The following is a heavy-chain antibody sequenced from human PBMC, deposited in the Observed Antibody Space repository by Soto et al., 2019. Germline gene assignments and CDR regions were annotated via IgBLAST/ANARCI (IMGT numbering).Heavy chain of an antibody. Sequence: VAVISYDGSNKYYADSVKGRFTISRDNSKNTLYLQMNSLRAEDTAVYYCAKEAWELSGGYFDYWGQGTLVTVSS. J-gene: IGHJ4*02. D-gene: IGHD1-26*01. V-gene: IGHV3-30*18. CDR3: AKEAWELSGGYFDY. CDR2: ISYDGSNK.